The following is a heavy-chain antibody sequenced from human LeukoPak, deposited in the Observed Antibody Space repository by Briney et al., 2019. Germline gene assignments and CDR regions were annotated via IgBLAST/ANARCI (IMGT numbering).Heavy chain of an antibody. Sequence: GESLKISCKGSGYSFTSYWISWVRQMPGKGLEWMGRIDPSDSYTNYSPSFQGHVTISAGKSISTAYLQWSSLKASDTAMYYCARHASSGWYGGDWFDPWGQGTLVTVSS. CDR2: IDPSDSYT. D-gene: IGHD6-19*01. J-gene: IGHJ5*02. CDR3: ARHASSGWYGGDWFDP. V-gene: IGHV5-10-1*01. CDR1: GYSFTSYW.